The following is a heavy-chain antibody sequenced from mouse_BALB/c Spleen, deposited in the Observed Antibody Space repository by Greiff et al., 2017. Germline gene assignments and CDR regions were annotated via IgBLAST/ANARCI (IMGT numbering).Heavy chain of an antibody. CDR2: ISSGGST. D-gene: IGHD1-1*01. J-gene: IGHJ2*01. CDR1: GFTFSSYA. Sequence: EVKLMESGGGLVKPGGSLKLSCAASGFTFSSYAMSWVRQTPEKRLEWVASISSGGSTYYPDSVKGRFTISRDNARNILYLQMSSLRSEDTAMYYCARTTVVAFDYWGQGTTLTVSS. CDR3: ARTTVVAFDY. V-gene: IGHV5-6-5*01.